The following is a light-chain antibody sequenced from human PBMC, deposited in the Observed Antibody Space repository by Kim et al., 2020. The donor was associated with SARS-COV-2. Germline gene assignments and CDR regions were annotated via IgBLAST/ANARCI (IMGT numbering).Light chain of an antibody. V-gene: IGLV2-14*03. CDR3: SSYTSSNTL. J-gene: IGLJ3*02. CDR1: SSDVGGYNF. Sequence: PGQSITISCTGTSSDVGGYNFVSWYQQHPGKAPKLMIYDVSNRPSGVSNRFSGSKSGNTASLTISGLQAEDEADYYCSSYTSSNTLFGGGTKLTVL. CDR2: DVS.